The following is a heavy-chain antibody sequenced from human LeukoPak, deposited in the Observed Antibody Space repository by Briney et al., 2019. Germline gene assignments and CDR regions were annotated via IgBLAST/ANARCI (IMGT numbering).Heavy chain of an antibody. V-gene: IGHV4-34*01. J-gene: IGHJ4*02. CDR2: INYSGST. CDR3: ARRRYCSSTSCYPFDH. Sequence: PSETLSLTCTVSGGSLSGYYWSWIRQPPGTGLEWFGEINYSGSTNYNPSLKSRVTISVDTSKNQFSLKLRSVTAADTAMYYCARRRYCSSTSCYPFDHWGQGTLVTVSS. D-gene: IGHD2-2*01. CDR1: GGSLSGYY.